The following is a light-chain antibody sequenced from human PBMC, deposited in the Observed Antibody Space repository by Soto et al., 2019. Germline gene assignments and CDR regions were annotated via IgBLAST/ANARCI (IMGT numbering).Light chain of an antibody. J-gene: IGKJ1*01. CDR2: AAS. CDR3: QQSYSTPRT. CDR1: QDINIY. Sequence: DIQMTQSPSSLFASLGDRVTITCQATQDINIYLNWYQQKPGKAPKLLIYAASSLQGGVPSRFSGRGSGAEFTLTISSLQPEDFAAYCCQQSYSTPRTFGQGTNVDI. V-gene: IGKV1-39*01.